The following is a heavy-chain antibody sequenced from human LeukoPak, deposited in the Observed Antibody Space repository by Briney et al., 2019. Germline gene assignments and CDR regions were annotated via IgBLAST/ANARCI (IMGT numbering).Heavy chain of an antibody. CDR1: TLTSSTNC. J-gene: IGHJ6*02. Sequence: PGQSLTPSRALYTLTSSTNCTSWDRHAPKNWLEWDANTHQDGSEKNYVDAFEGRFTISRDNAKNSLFLQMNSLSAEDTAVYYCVRAGTRGWDYYNYAMDVWGQGTTVTVSS. CDR2: THQDGSEK. V-gene: IGHV3-7*01. CDR3: VRAGTRGWDYYNYAMDV. D-gene: IGHD6-19*01.